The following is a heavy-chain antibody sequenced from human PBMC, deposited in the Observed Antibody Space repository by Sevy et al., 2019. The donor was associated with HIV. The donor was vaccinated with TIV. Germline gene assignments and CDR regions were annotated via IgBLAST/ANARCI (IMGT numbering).Heavy chain of an antibody. V-gene: IGHV1-24*01. CDR3: VIGDTPRLTGSGTRLKVQSLNYFHF. CDR2: FVPEDGEI. D-gene: IGHD2-2*01. CDR1: GYTLSEVS. Sequence: ASVKVSCKVPGYTLSEVSMHWVRQAPGKGLEWMGGFVPEDGEIVYAQNFQGRVTVAEDTLTDTAYLEVTNLRSEDTATYFCVIGDTPRLTGSGTRLKVQSLNYFHFWGQGTLVTVSS. J-gene: IGHJ4*02.